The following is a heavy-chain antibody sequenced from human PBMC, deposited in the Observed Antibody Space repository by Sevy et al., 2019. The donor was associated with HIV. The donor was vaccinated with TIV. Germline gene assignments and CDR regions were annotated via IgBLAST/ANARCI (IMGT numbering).Heavy chain of an antibody. J-gene: IGHJ6*02. CDR1: GFTFGDYA. CDR3: TRASYSYYYGMDV. V-gene: IGHV3-49*04. Sequence: GGSLRLSCTTSGFTFGDYAMSWVRQAPGKGLEWVGFIRGKGYGGTTENAASVKGRFTISREDSKSIAYLQMNSLKTEDTAVYYCTRASYSYYYGMDVWGQGTTVTVSS. CDR2: IRGKGYGGTT.